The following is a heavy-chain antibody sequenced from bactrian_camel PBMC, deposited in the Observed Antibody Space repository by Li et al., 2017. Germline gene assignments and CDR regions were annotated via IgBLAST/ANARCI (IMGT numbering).Heavy chain of an antibody. CDR2: VSSAGRST. D-gene: IGHD5*01. Sequence: DVQLVESGGGSVQSGGSLRLSCAASGFTFSSHAMSWVRQAPGKGLEWVSTVSSAGRSTYYAGSVKGRFTTSRDSAKNTVYLEMNSLKSEDTALYYCAILSWLPAVGAPPAYWGQGTQVTVS. V-gene: IGHV3S40*01. CDR3: AILSWLPAVGAPPAY. CDR1: GFTFSSHA. J-gene: IGHJ4*01.